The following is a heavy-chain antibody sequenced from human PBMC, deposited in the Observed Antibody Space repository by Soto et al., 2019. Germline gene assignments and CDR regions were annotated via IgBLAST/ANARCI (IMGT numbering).Heavy chain of an antibody. CDR2: LYSGGGT. V-gene: IGHV3-53*02. CDR3: ARGGANDAFDV. CDR1: GFIVSNNY. J-gene: IGHJ3*01. D-gene: IGHD1-26*01. Sequence: EVQLVETGGGLIQPGGSLRLSCAASGFIVSNNYMSWVRQAPGKGLEWVSVLYSGGGTYYADSVKGRFTISRDSSKNTLYPQMTSLSDDDTAVYFWARGGANDAFDVWGQGTMVTVSS.